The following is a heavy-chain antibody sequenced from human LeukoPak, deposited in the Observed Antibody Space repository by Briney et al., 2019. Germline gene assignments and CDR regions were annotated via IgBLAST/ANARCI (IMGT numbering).Heavy chain of an antibody. Sequence: SVKVSCKASGGTFSSYAISWVRQAPGQGLEWMGGIIPIFGTTNYAQKFQGRVTITADESTSTAYMELSSLRSEDTAVYYCAREGGSYFHAFDIWGQGTMVTVSS. CDR3: AREGGSYFHAFDI. V-gene: IGHV1-69*13. CDR2: IIPIFGTT. D-gene: IGHD1-26*01. J-gene: IGHJ3*02. CDR1: GGTFSSYA.